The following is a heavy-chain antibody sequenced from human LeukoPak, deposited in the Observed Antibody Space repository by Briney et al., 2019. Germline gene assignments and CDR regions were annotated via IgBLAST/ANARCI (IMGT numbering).Heavy chain of an antibody. CDR2: ISYDGSNK. J-gene: IGHJ1*01. CDR1: GFTVSSNY. D-gene: IGHD6-13*01. CDR3: ARDAHSLAAAGTQYFQH. Sequence: GGSLRLSCAASGFTVSSNYMSWVRQAPGKGLEWVAVISYDGSNKYYADSVKGRFTISRDNSKNTLYLQMNSLRAEDTAVYYCARDAHSLAAAGTQYFQHWGQGTLVTVSS. V-gene: IGHV3-30-3*01.